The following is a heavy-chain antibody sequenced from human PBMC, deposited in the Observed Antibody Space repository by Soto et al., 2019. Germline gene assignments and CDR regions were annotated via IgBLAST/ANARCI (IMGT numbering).Heavy chain of an antibody. CDR2: IYYSGST. Sequence: SETLSLTCTVSGGSISSYYWSWIRQPPGKGLEWIGSIYYSGSTNYTPSLKSRVTISVDTSKNQFSLKLSSVTAADTAVYYCARRYGDCFDYWGQGTLVTVSS. V-gene: IGHV4-59*08. J-gene: IGHJ4*02. CDR1: GGSISSYY. CDR3: ARRYGDCFDY. D-gene: IGHD4-17*01.